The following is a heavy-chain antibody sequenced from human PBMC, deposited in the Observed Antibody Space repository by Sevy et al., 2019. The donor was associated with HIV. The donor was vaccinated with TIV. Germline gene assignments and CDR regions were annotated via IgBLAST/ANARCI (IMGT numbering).Heavy chain of an antibody. J-gene: IGHJ4*02. CDR1: GFTFGDYC. CDR2: LKSDVYGGTV. CDR3: TRWKAAQSIFDY. Sequence: GGSLRLSCTASGFTFGDYCMSWVRQAPGKGLEWVAFLKSDVYGGTVDHAASVRSRFVISKDDSKTNAYLQMNDLKTEDTCVYYCTRWKAAQSIFDYWGQGALVTVSS. V-gene: IGHV3-49*04. D-gene: IGHD6-13*01.